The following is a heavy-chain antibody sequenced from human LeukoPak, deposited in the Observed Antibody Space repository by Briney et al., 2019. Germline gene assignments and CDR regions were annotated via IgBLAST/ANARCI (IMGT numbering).Heavy chain of an antibody. Sequence: EGSLRLSCAASGFIVSSNYMNWVRQAPGKGLEWASVIYSGGSTYYADSVKGRFTISRDNSKNTVNLQMNDLRAEDTAVYYCARVFLPGYWGQGTLVTVSS. D-gene: IGHD3-3*01. CDR2: IYSGGST. CDR1: GFIVSSNY. V-gene: IGHV3-66*02. CDR3: ARVFLPGY. J-gene: IGHJ4*02.